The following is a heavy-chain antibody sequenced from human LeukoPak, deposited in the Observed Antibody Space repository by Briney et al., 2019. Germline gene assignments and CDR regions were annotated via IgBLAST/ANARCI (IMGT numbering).Heavy chain of an antibody. V-gene: IGHV3-48*03. CDR2: ISSSGSTI. Sequence: GGSLRLSCAASGFTFSSYEMNWVRQAPGKGLEWVSYISSSGSTIYYAGSVKGRFTISRDNAKNSLSLQMNSLRAEDTAVYYCARLGPRDGYNFRDWGQGTLVTVSS. J-gene: IGHJ4*02. D-gene: IGHD5-24*01. CDR3: ARLGPRDGYNFRD. CDR1: GFTFSSYE.